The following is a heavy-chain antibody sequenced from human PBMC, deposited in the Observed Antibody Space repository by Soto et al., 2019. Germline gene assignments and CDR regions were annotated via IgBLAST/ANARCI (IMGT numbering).Heavy chain of an antibody. J-gene: IGHJ5*02. Sequence: SETLSLTCTVSGGSISSYYWSWIRQPPGKGLEWIGYIYYSGSTNYNPSLKSRVTISVDTSKNQFSLKLSPVTAADTAVYYCARVAIFGVVTLSLWFDHWGQGTLVTAPQ. V-gene: IGHV4-59*01. CDR1: GGSISSYY. CDR2: IYYSGST. CDR3: ARVAIFGVVTLSLWFDH. D-gene: IGHD3-3*01.